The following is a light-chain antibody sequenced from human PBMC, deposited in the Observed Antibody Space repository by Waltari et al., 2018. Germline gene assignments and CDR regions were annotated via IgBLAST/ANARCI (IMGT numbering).Light chain of an antibody. CDR1: ESITTNF. CDR2: GAS. CDR3: QHYGRSAIT. Sequence: EIVLTQSPVTLSLSPGERATLSCRPSESITTNFLAWDQQKPGQAPRLLIHGASIRATGISDFFSGSGSGTDFTLTISRLEPEDFAVYYCQHYGRSAITFGQGTRLDIK. V-gene: IGKV3-20*01. J-gene: IGKJ5*01.